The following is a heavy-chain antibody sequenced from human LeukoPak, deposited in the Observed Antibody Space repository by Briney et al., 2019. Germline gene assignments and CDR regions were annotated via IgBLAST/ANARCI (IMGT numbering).Heavy chain of an antibody. D-gene: IGHD5-18*01. V-gene: IGHV4-31*03. CDR2: IYYSGST. J-gene: IGHJ4*02. CDR3: VRVGYSYGFVDY. CDR1: GGSISSGGYY. Sequence: SETLSLTCTVSGGSISSGGYYWSWIRQHPGKGLEWIGYIYYSGSTYYNPSLKSRVTISVDTSKNQFSLKLSSVTAADTAVYYCVRVGYSYGFVDYWGQGTLVTVSS.